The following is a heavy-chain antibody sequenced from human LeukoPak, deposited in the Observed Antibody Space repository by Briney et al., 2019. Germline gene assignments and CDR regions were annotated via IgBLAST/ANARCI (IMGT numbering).Heavy chain of an antibody. CDR2: INPNSGGT. V-gene: IGHV1-2*04. CDR3: ARAYCSGGSCYGNYYYYSMDV. J-gene: IGHJ6*04. Sequence: ASVKVSCKASGYTFTGYYMHWVRQAPGQGLEWMGWINPNSGGTNYAQKFQGWVTMTRDTSISTAYMELSRLRSDDTAVYYCARAYCSGGSCYGNYYYYSMDVWGKGTTVTVSS. D-gene: IGHD2-15*01. CDR1: GYTFTGYY.